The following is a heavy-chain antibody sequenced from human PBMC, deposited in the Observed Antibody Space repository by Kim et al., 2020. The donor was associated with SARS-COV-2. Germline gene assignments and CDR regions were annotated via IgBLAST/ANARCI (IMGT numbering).Heavy chain of an antibody. Sequence: SVKVSCKASGGTFSSYAISWVRQAPGQGLEWMGGIIPIFGTANYAQKFQGRVTITADESTSTAYMELSSLRSEDTAVYYCARSRYCSSTSCYLDSYYYYGMDVWGQGTTVTVSS. CDR1: GGTFSSYA. CDR3: ARSRYCSSTSCYLDSYYYYGMDV. J-gene: IGHJ6*02. D-gene: IGHD2-2*01. V-gene: IGHV1-69*13. CDR2: IIPIFGTA.